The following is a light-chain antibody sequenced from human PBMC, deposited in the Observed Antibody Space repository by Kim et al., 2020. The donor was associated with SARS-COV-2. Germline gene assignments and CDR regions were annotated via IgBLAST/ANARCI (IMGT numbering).Light chain of an antibody. CDR3: AAWDDSLSGLYV. J-gene: IGLJ1*01. Sequence: RVHISFSRASSNFVSNYIYWYQHLPGTAPKLLIYRNNQRPSGIPDRFSGSKSGTSASLAISGLRSEDEADYYCAAWDDSLSGLYVFGTGTKVTVL. CDR2: RNN. CDR1: SSNFVSNY. V-gene: IGLV1-47*01.